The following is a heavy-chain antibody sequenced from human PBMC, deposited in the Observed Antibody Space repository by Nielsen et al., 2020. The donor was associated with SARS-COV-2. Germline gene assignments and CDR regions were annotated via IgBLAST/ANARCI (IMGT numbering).Heavy chain of an antibody. J-gene: IGHJ4*02. V-gene: IGHV5-10-1*01. Sequence: GESLKISCQGSGFSFSNHWVGWVRQMPGKGLEWVGRIDPTGSHSDYSPSFQGHVTISADKSSTTASLQWSSLKASDTAIYYCARRSPYEFYFDYWGQGTQVTVSS. CDR2: IDPTGSHS. D-gene: IGHD5-12*01. CDR3: ARRSPYEFYFDY. CDR1: GFSFSNHW.